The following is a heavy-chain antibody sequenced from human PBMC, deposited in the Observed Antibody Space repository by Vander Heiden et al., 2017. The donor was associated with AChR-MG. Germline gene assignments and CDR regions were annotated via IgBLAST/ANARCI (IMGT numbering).Heavy chain of an antibody. J-gene: IGHJ5*02. D-gene: IGHD2-15*01. V-gene: IGHV3-9*01. CDR3: ATGVAVVSNWFDP. CDR2: ISWNSGAI. CDR1: GFTFDDYA. Sequence: EVQLVESGGGLVQPGRSLRHPCAAPGFTFDDYAMHWVRQAPGNGLEWVSGISWNSGAIGYADSVKCRFTISRDNAKNSLYLQMNSLRAEDTALYYCATGVAVVSNWFDPWGQGTLVTVSS.